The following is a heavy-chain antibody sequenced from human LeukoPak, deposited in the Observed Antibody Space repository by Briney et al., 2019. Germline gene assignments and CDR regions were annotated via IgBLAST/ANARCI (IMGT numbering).Heavy chain of an antibody. D-gene: IGHD6-13*01. Sequence: SETLSLTCTVSGGSISSGGYYWSWIRQHPGKGLEWIGYIYYSGSTYYNPSLKSRVTISVDTSKSQFSLKLSSVTAADTAVYYCARGPSIAAANYYYYMDVWGKGTTVTVSS. J-gene: IGHJ6*03. V-gene: IGHV4-31*03. CDR3: ARGPSIAAANYYYYMDV. CDR1: GGSISSGGYY. CDR2: IYYSGST.